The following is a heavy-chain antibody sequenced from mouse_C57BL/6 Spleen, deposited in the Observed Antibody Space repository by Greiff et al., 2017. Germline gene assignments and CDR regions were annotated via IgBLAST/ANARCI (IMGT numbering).Heavy chain of an antibody. CDR1: GYTFPDYY. CDR2: IYPNNGGN. Sequence: VQLQQSGPELVKPGASVKMSCKASGYTFPDYYMHWVKQSHGKSLEWIGYIYPNNGGNGYNQKFKGKATLTVDKSSSTAYMELRSLTSEDSAVYYCARWDYDYDEGAWFAYWGQGTLVTVSA. D-gene: IGHD2-4*01. CDR3: ARWDYDYDEGAWFAY. V-gene: IGHV1-34*01. J-gene: IGHJ3*01.